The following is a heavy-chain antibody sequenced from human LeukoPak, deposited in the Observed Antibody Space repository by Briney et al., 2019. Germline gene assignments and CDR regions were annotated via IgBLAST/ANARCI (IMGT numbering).Heavy chain of an antibody. CDR2: INPNSGGT. J-gene: IGHJ6*03. D-gene: IGHD1-20*01. CDR3: ARFITGAPYYYYYMDV. Sequence: GASVKVSCKASGYTFTGYYMHWVRQAPGQGLEWMGWINPNSGGTNYARKFQGRVTMTRDTSISTAYMELSRLRSDDTAVYYCARFITGAPYYYYYMDVWGKGTTVTVSS. CDR1: GYTFTGYY. V-gene: IGHV1-2*02.